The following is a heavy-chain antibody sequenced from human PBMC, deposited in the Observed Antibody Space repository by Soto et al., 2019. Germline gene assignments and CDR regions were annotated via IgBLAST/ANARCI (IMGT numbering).Heavy chain of an antibody. D-gene: IGHD2-21*02. CDR1: GFTFGDYA. J-gene: IGHJ4*02. Sequence: GGYLRLSCTATGFTFGDYAMSWVRQAPGEGLECLGFIRRQVFGGMAEHAPSEKGRLTIARDDFKGIAYLQMSSLKTEDTAVYFCTMAGCGGDFYPPRFYAYWGQGSLVTDSS. CDR2: IRRQVFGGMA. V-gene: IGHV3-49*04. CDR3: TMAGCGGDFYPPRFYAY.